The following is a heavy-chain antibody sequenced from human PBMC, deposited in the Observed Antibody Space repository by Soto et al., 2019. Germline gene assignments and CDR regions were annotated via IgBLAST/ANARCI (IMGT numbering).Heavy chain of an antibody. CDR1: GGSISSYY. V-gene: IGHV4-59*01. CDR3: ARGPRGSGWYGDY. D-gene: IGHD6-19*01. J-gene: IGHJ4*02. Sequence: QVQLQESGPGLVKPSETLSLTCSVSGGSISSYYWSWIRQPPGKGLEWIGCIFSSGSTNYNPSLTSRVTISVDTSKNQFSLKLSSVTAADTAVYYCARGPRGSGWYGDYWGQGTLVTVSS. CDR2: IFSSGST.